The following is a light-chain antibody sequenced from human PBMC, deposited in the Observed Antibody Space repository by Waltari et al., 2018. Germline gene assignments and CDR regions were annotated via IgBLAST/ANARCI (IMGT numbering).Light chain of an antibody. Sequence: EIVMTQSPATLSVSSGESATLSCRASQSVSSNLAWYQQKPGQAPRLLIYGASTRATGIPARFRGSGSRTEFTLTISSMQSEDFAVYYCQKYNNWPRTFGQGTKVEIK. CDR3: QKYNNWPRT. J-gene: IGKJ1*01. CDR1: QSVSSN. CDR2: GAS. V-gene: IGKV3-15*01.